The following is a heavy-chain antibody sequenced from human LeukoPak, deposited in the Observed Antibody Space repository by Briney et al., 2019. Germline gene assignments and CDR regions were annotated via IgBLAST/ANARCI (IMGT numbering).Heavy chain of an antibody. D-gene: IGHD3-10*01. Sequence: KPEGSLRLSCAASGFTFSSYSMNWVRQAPGKGLEWVSSISSSSSYIYYADSVKGRFTISRDNAKNSLYLQMNSLRAEDTAVYYCARVSMVRPWGFDYWGQGTLVTVSS. CDR1: GFTFSSYS. CDR2: ISSSSSYI. V-gene: IGHV3-21*01. J-gene: IGHJ4*02. CDR3: ARVSMVRPWGFDY.